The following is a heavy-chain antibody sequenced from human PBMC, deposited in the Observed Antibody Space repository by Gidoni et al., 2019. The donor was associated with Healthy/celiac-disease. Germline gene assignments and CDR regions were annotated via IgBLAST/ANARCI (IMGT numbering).Heavy chain of an antibody. CDR1: GYTFTSYD. V-gene: IGHV1-8*01. CDR3: ATTDGYNTGFDY. CDR2: MNPNSGNT. D-gene: IGHD5-12*01. J-gene: IGHJ4*02. Sequence: QVQLVQSGAEVKKPGASVTVSCKASGYTFTSYDINWLRQATGKGLGWMGWMNPNSGNTGYAQKFQGRVTMTRNTSISTAYMELSSLRSEDTAVYYCATTDGYNTGFDYWGQGTLVTVSS.